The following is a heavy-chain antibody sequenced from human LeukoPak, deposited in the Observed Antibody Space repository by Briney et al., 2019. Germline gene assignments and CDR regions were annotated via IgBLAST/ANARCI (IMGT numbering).Heavy chain of an antibody. D-gene: IGHD2-15*01. V-gene: IGHV4-59*01. Sequence: SETLSLTCTVSGGSISSYFWNWIRQPPGKGLEWIGHIYYSGSTNYNPSLKSRLTISVDTSKNQFSLRLSSVTAADTAVYYCARGLAAPGLFDYWGQGTLVTVSS. CDR2: IYYSGST. J-gene: IGHJ4*02. CDR1: GGSISSYF. CDR3: ARGLAAPGLFDY.